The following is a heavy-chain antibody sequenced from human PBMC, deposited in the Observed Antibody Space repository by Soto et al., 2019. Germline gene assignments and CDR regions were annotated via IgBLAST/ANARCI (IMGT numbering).Heavy chain of an antibody. CDR2: ISGSDGST. J-gene: IGHJ6*02. D-gene: IGHD1-26*01. V-gene: IGHV3-23*01. Sequence: GALRLSCAASGFTFSSYAMSWVRQAPGKGLEWVSAISGSDGSTYYADSVKGRFTISRDNSNSALYVQMNSLTGEDTAVYYCARTRSAWSDFHYYSLDVWGQGTTVTVSS. CDR1: GFTFSSYA. CDR3: ARTRSAWSDFHYYSLDV.